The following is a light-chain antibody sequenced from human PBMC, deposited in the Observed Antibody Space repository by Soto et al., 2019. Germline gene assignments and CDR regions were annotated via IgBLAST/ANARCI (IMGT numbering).Light chain of an antibody. V-gene: IGKV1-5*01. Sequence: DIQLTQTPSTLSASIGDRVTITCRASQSLSGWLAWYQQTPGKAPKLLISDAFRLESGVPSRFRGSGSGTEFSLTISGLQPDDFATYYCQQYQSYFLTFGPGTTVDMK. CDR1: QSLSGW. CDR2: DAF. J-gene: IGKJ3*01. CDR3: QQYQSYFLT.